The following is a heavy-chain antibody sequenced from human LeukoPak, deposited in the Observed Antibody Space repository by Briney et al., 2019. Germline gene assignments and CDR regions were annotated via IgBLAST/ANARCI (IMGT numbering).Heavy chain of an antibody. CDR3: VRRGYSYGYTDY. Sequence: GGSLRLSCAASGFTFSGSAMHWVRQAPGKGLEWVSYISSSGSTIDYADSVKGRFTISRDNARNSLYLQMNSLRAEDTAVYYCVRRGYSYGYTDYWGQGTLVTVSS. V-gene: IGHV3-48*04. CDR2: ISSSGSTI. J-gene: IGHJ4*02. D-gene: IGHD5-18*01. CDR1: GFTFSGSA.